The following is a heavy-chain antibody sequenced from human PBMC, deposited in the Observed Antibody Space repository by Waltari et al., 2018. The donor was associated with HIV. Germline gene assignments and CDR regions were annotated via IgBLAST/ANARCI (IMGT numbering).Heavy chain of an antibody. CDR3: ARGEDVSLPHLTPGFRLEF. CDR2: INPDSGDT. J-gene: IGHJ4*01. D-gene: IGHD1-26*01. CDR1: GDRLPPSS. Sequence: QTLLLQSASQVKTPGAPVPPPCKVSGDRLPPSSLFWLGKAPGQGFEWLGRINPDSGDTTYSQTFQTRVTMTRDTSSASTYMEVTRLTSADTAIYYCARGEDVSLPHLTPGFRLEFWGHGTLVTVSS. V-gene: IGHV1-2*06.